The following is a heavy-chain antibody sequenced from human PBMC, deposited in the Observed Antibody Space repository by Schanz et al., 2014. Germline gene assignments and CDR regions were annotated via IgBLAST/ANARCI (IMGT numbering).Heavy chain of an antibody. Sequence: DVQLLESGGGLVQPGGSLRLSCAASGFTFSSYAMSWVRQAPGKGLEWVSAISGSGGSTYYADSVKGRFTISRDNSKNTLYLQMNSLRAEDTAVYHCVSSGSYSSYAFWGQGTLXTVSS. CDR2: ISGSGGST. CDR1: GFTFSSYA. CDR3: VSSGSYSSYAF. D-gene: IGHD3-10*01. J-gene: IGHJ4*02. V-gene: IGHV3-23*01.